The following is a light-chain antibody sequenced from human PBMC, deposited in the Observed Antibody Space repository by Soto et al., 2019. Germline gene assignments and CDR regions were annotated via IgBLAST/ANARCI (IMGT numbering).Light chain of an antibody. V-gene: IGLV3-21*02. J-gene: IGLJ3*02. Sequence: SYELTQPPSVSVAPGQTARIPCGGNNIGSKSAHWYQPKPGQAPVLVVYDDSDRHSGIPERFSGSNSGNTATLTISRVGAGDEADYYCQVLDSSRGVFGGGTKLTVL. CDR1: NIGSKS. CDR2: DDS. CDR3: QVLDSSRGV.